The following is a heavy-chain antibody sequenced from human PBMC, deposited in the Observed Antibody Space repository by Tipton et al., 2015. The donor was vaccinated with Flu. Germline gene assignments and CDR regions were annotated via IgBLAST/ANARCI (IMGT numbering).Heavy chain of an antibody. CDR3: AKAHYGMDV. CDR2: ISGSGGST. CDR1: GFTFSSYD. J-gene: IGHJ6*02. Sequence: SLRLSCSVSGFTFSSYDMSWVRQAPGKGLEWVSAISGSGGSTYYADSVKGRFTISRGNSKNTLYLQMNSLRAEDTAVYYCAKAHYGMDVWGQGTTVTVSS. V-gene: IGHV3-23*01.